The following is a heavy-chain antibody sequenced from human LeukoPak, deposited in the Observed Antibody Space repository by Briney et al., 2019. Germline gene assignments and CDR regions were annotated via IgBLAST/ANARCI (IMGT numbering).Heavy chain of an antibody. V-gene: IGHV1-69*13. J-gene: IGHJ6*03. CDR1: GGTFSSYA. CDR2: IIPIFGTA. CDR3: ARDVAAAETDYYYYMDV. Sequence: ASVKVSCKASGGTFSSYAISWVRQAPGQGLEWMGGIIPIFGTANYAQKFQGRVTITADESTSTAYMELSSLRSEDTAVYYCARDVAAAETDYYYYMDVWGKGTTVTVSS. D-gene: IGHD6-13*01.